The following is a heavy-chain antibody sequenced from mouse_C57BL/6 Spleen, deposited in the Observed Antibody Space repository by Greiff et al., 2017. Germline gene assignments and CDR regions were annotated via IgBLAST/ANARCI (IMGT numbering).Heavy chain of an antibody. D-gene: IGHD3-2*02. CDR3: ARTAQATNAMDY. J-gene: IGHJ4*01. CDR1: GYTFTSYW. Sequence: QVQLQQPGAELVKPGASVKLSCKASGYTFTSYWMQWVKQRPGQGLEWIGEIDPSDSYTNSNQKFKGKATLTVDTSSSTAYMQLSSLTSEDSAVYYCARTAQATNAMDYWGQGTSVTVSS. CDR2: IDPSDSYT. V-gene: IGHV1-50*01.